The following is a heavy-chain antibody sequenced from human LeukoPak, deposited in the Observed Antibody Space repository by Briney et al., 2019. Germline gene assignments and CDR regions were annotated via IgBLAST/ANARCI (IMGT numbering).Heavy chain of an antibody. D-gene: IGHD5-12*01. CDR1: GFTFYNYA. CDR3: AKDIRGYDMDIDC. J-gene: IGHJ4*02. CDR2: ISGSGSST. V-gene: IGHV3-23*01. Sequence: PGGSLRLSCAASGFTFYNYAMSWVRQAPGKGLDWVSSISGSGSSTYHAGSVKGRLTISRDNSKSTLYLQMNSLRAEDTAVYYCAKDIRGYDMDIDCWGQGTLVTVSS.